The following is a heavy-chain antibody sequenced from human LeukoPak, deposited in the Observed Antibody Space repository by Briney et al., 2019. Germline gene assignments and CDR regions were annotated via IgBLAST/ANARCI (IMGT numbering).Heavy chain of an antibody. D-gene: IGHD2-2*01. V-gene: IGHV3-7*01. J-gene: IGHJ4*02. CDR1: GFTFSSYW. CDR3: SRLCSSSSCYLGVRGDY. Sequence: GGSLRLSCAASGFTFSSYWMSWVRQAPGKGLEWVANIKPDGSEKYYVDSVKGRFTMSRDNAKNSLYLQMNSQRAEDTAVYYCSRLCSSSSCYLGVRGDYWGQGTLVTVSS. CDR2: IKPDGSEK.